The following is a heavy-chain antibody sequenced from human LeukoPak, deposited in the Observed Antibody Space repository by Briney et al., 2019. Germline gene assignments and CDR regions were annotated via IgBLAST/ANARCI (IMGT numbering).Heavy chain of an antibody. CDR1: GFTFSSYS. V-gene: IGHV3-21*01. Sequence: GGSLRLSCAASGFTFSSYSMNWVRQAPGKGLEWVSSISSSSSYIYYADSVKGRSTISRDNAKNSLYLQMNSLRAEDTAVYYCATQSYGLFEYWGQGTLVTFSS. CDR3: ATQSYGLFEY. J-gene: IGHJ4*02. D-gene: IGHD3-10*01. CDR2: ISSSSSYI.